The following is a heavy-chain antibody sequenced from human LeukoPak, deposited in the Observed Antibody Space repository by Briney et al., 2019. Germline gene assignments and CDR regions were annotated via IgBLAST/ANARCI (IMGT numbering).Heavy chain of an antibody. CDR1: GGSITAYY. CDR3: VRGHAVADRE. J-gene: IGHJ4*02. CDR2: IFFSGST. D-gene: IGHD6-19*01. V-gene: IGHV4-59*01. Sequence: SETLSLTCTVSGGSITAYYWSWIRQPPGKGLEWIGYIFFSGSTSYNPSLQSRVTMSMDTSKSQLSLRLSSVTAADTAVYYCVRGHAVADREWGQGTLVIVSS.